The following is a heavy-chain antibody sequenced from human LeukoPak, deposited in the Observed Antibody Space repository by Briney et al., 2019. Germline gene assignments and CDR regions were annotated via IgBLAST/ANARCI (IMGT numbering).Heavy chain of an antibody. Sequence: GGSLRLSCAASGFTFSSYSMNWVRQAPGKGLEWVSSISSSSSYIYYADSVKGRFTISRDNAKNSLYLQMNSLRAEDTAVYYSAREGKQLGPDFDYWGQGTLVAVSS. V-gene: IGHV3-21*04. CDR3: AREGKQLGPDFDY. D-gene: IGHD6-6*01. CDR2: ISSSSSYI. J-gene: IGHJ4*02. CDR1: GFTFSSYS.